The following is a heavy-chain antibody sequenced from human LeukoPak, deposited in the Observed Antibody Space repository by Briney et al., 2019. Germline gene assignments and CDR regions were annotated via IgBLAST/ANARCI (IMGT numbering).Heavy chain of an antibody. V-gene: IGHV1-69*04. D-gene: IGHD2-2*01. CDR3: ARVHCSSTSCPYYFDY. CDR1: GCTFSNYS. J-gene: IGHJ4*02. Sequence: ASVNVSCKASGCTFSNYSISWLRQAPGQGLEWMGRIIPILGIANYEQKFQGRVTITEHKSTSTAYVELSSLRSADTAVYYCARVHCSSTSCPYYFDYWGEGIVVIVSS. CDR2: IIPILGIA.